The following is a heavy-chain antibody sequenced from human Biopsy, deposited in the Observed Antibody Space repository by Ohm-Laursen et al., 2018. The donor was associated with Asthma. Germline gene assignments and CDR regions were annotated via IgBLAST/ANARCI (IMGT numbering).Heavy chain of an antibody. V-gene: IGHV4-30-2*06. CDR3: ARGWNCGGDCYSLDS. CDR1: GDSIASGDYS. Sequence: SQTLSLTWALSGDSIASGDYSWTWIRLSPEVGLERGGYIYRNVDMYYNPPLKNRVTISIDSSKNQLCLRLRSVTAADTAVYYCARGWNCGGDCYSLDSWGQGTLVTVSS. CDR2: IYRNVDM. J-gene: IGHJ4*02. D-gene: IGHD2-21*02.